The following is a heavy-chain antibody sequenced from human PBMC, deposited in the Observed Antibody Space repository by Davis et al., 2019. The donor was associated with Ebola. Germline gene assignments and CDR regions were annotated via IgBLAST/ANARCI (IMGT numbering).Heavy chain of an antibody. CDR2: INHSGST. J-gene: IGHJ4*02. V-gene: IGHV4-34*01. CDR3: ARVAAADPDY. CDR1: GGSFSGYY. Sequence: SETLSLTCAVYGGSFSGYYWSWIRQPPGKGLEWIGEINHSGSTNYNPSLKSRVTISVDTSKNQFSLKLSSVTAADTAVYYCARVAAADPDYWGQGTLVTVSS. D-gene: IGHD6-13*01.